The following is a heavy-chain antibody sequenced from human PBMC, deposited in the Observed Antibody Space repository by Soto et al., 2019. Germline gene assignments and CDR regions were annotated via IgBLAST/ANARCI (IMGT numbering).Heavy chain of an antibody. D-gene: IGHD5-12*01. V-gene: IGHV3-7*01. CDR3: ARDPAPVGYRGLDV. CDR1: GFTFSSSW. CDR2: IKEDGSEK. J-gene: IGHJ6*02. Sequence: GGSLRLSCAASGFTFSSSWMTWVRQAPGKGLAWVANIKEDGSEKYYVDSVKGRFTISRDNTNESLYLQMNSLRAEDTAVYYCARDPAPVGYRGLDVWGQGTTVTVAS.